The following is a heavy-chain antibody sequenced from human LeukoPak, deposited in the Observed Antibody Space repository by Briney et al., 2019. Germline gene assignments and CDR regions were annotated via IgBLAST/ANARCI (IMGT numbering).Heavy chain of an antibody. V-gene: IGHV4-39*07. J-gene: IGHJ6*03. CDR2: IYYSGST. CDR1: GGSISSSSYY. D-gene: IGHD4-11*01. CDR3: ARGRMSSSTWHSTYYYYFYMDV. Sequence: PSETLSLTCTVSGGSISSSSYYWGWIRQPPGKGLEWIGSIYYSGSTYYNPSLKSRVTISVDTSKNQFSLKLSSVTAADTAVYFCARGRMSSSTWHSTYYYYFYMDVWSKGTTVTVSS.